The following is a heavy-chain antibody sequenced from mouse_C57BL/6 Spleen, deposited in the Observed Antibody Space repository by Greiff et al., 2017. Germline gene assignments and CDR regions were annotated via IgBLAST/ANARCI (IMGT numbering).Heavy chain of an antibody. CDR3: ARYGGLYYAMDF. J-gene: IGHJ4*01. Sequence: EVKVVESGPGLAKPSQSLSLTCSVTGYSITSDYWNWIRQFPGNKLEYMGYISYSGSTYYNPSRKSRISITRDTSKNQLYLQLYTVTTEDTATYYCARYGGLYYAMDFWGQGTSVTVSS. CDR2: ISYSGST. CDR1: GYSITSDY. V-gene: IGHV3-8*01.